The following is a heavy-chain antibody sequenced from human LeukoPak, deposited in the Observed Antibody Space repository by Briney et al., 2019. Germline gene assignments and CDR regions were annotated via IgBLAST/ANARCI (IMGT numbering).Heavy chain of an antibody. CDR1: GFTFSTYE. V-gene: IGHV3-48*03. CDR2: ISSSGSTI. J-gene: IGHJ4*02. CDR3: ARAHPYYYGSGGD. Sequence: GGSLRLSCAASGFTFSTYEMNWVRQAPGKGPEWVSYISSSGSTIYYADSVKGRFTISRDNAKNSLYLQMNSLRAEDTAVYYCARAHPYYYGSGGDWGQGTLVTVSS. D-gene: IGHD3-10*01.